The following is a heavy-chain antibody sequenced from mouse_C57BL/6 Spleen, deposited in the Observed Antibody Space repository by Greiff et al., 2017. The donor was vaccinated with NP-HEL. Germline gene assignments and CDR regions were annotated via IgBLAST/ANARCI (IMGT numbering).Heavy chain of an antibody. D-gene: IGHD2-3*01. CDR1: GFNIKNTY. V-gene: IGHV14-3*01. CDR2: IDPANGNT. J-gene: IGHJ4*01. Sequence: EVKLVESVAELVRPGASVKLSCTASGFNIKNTYMHWVKQRPEQGLEWIGRIDPANGNTKYAPKFQGKATITADTSSNTAYLQLSSLTSEDTAIYYCALIYDGYYNYAMDYWGQGTSVTVSS. CDR3: ALIYDGYYNYAMDY.